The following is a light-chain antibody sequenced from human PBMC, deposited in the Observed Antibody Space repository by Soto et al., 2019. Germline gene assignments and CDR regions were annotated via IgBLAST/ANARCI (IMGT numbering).Light chain of an antibody. CDR3: LQHNTFPWT. CDR1: QGIGDD. J-gene: IGKJ1*01. V-gene: IGKV1-17*01. Sequence: DIQMTQSPSSLSASVGDRVIITCQASQGIGDDLGWYQQKPGKAPKRLIYAASSLQSGVPSRFSGSGSGTDFTLTISSLQPDDFASYYCLQHNTFPWTFGPGTKVEVK. CDR2: AAS.